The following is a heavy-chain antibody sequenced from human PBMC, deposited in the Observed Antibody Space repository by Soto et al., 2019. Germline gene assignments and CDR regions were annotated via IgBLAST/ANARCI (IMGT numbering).Heavy chain of an antibody. D-gene: IGHD5-18*01. CDR1: GFTFSDNR. V-gene: IGHV1-3*01. Sequence: QVQLVQSGAELKKPGASVNISCTASGFTFSDNRINWVRQVPGQGLEWMGWLNPDTGHTRSSETFQGRVTISRHPSASIAYLELSGLENEDTALYFCARDIQSVGPRANDAFDVWGQGTMITVAS. CDR3: ARDIQSVGPRANDAFDV. CDR2: LNPDTGHT. J-gene: IGHJ3*01.